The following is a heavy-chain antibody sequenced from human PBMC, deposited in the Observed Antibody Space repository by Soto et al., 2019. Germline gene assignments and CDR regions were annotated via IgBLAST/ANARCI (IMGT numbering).Heavy chain of an antibody. J-gene: IGHJ6*02. D-gene: IGHD2-15*01. CDR3: AREGLGYCSGGSCHYYGMDV. Sequence: ASVKVSCKASGYTFTSYGISWVRQAPGQGLEWMGWISAYNSNTNYAQKLQGRVTMTTDTSTSTAYMGLRSLSSDDTAVYYCAREGLGYCSGGSCHYYGMDVWGQGTTVTVSS. CDR1: GYTFTSYG. V-gene: IGHV1-18*01. CDR2: ISAYNSNT.